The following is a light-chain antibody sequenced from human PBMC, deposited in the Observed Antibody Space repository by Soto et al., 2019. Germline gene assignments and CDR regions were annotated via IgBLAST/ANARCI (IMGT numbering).Light chain of an antibody. CDR1: NSDVGGYDY. V-gene: IGLV2-14*01. CDR2: QVN. Sequence: QSALTQPASVSGSPGQSITISCTGTNSDVGGYDYVSWYQHYPGKAPKLMIYQVNNRPSGVASRFSCSKSGNTASLTFSGLEAEDEADYYCSSLTSSNPGVFGGGTQLTVL. CDR3: SSLTSSNPGV. J-gene: IGLJ3*02.